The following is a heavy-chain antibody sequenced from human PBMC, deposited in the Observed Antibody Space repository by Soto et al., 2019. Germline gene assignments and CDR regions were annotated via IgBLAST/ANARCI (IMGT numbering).Heavy chain of an antibody. D-gene: IGHD3-16*02. CDR1: GGSISSYY. Sequence: SETLSLTCTVSGGSISSYYWSWIRQPPGKGLELIGHIYYSGSTNYNPSIKSRFSISVVKSKNQFSLKLSSVTAADTAVYYCARTRGLSYNWFDPWGQGTLVTVSS. J-gene: IGHJ5*02. V-gene: IGHV4-59*08. CDR2: IYYSGST. CDR3: ARTRGLSYNWFDP.